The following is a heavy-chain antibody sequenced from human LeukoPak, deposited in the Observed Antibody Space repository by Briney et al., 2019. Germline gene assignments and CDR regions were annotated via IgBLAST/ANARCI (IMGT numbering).Heavy chain of an antibody. D-gene: IGHD3-10*01. J-gene: IGHJ4*02. CDR3: ARARFGESDFDY. V-gene: IGHV1-2*02. CDR1: GYTFTGYY. CDR2: INPNSGGT. Sequence: ASGTVSCKASGYTFTGYYMHWVRQAPGQGLEWMGWINPNSGGTNYAQKFQGRVTMTRDTSISTAYMELSRLRSDDTAVYYCARARFGESDFDYWGQGTLVTVSS.